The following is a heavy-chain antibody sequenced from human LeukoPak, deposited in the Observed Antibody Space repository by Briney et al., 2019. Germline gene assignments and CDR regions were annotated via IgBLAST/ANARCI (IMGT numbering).Heavy chain of an antibody. J-gene: IGHJ3*02. CDR3: AREKPGVRGDGFEM. Sequence: ASVKVSCKASGYTFTSNGISWVRQAPGQGLEWMGWISAYNGNTNYAQKLQGRVTMTTDTSTSTAYMELRSLRSDDTAVYYCAREKPGVRGDGFEMWGQGTMVTVSS. CDR1: GYTFTSNG. CDR2: ISAYNGNT. D-gene: IGHD3-10*02. V-gene: IGHV1-18*01.